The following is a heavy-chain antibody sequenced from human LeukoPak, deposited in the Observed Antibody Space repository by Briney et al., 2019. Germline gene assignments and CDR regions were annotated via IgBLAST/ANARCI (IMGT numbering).Heavy chain of an antibody. CDR1: GRSISSYY. CDR2: IHYSGST. D-gene: IGHD6-19*01. Sequence: LETLSLTCTVSGRSISSYYWSWIRQPPGKGLEWIGYIHYSGSTNYNPSLKSRVTISVDTSKTQFSLNLSSVTDADTAVYYCARVLVVGNTGYYMDVWGKGTTVTVSS. V-gene: IGHV4-59*01. CDR3: ARVLVVGNTGYYMDV. J-gene: IGHJ6*03.